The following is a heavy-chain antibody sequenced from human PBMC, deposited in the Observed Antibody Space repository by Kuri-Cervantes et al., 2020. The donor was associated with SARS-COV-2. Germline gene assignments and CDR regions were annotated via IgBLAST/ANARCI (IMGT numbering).Heavy chain of an antibody. D-gene: IGHD3-3*01. V-gene: IGHV3-74*01. CDR3: ARDPLDFWSAHYYYYMDV. Sequence: GESLKISCAASGFTFSSYWMHWVRQAPGKGLVWVSRINSDGSSTSYADSVKGRFTISRDNAKNTLYLQMNSLRAEDTAVYYRARDPLDFWSAHYYYYMDVWGKGTTVTVSS. CDR1: GFTFSSYW. CDR2: INSDGSST. J-gene: IGHJ6*03.